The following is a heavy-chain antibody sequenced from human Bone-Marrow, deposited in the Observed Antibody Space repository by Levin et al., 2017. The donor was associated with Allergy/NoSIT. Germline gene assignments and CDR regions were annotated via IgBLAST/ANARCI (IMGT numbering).Heavy chain of an antibody. CDR1: GGSISSSSYY. CDR2: IYYSGST. CDR3: ARVPPMFVNWFDP. Sequence: SQTLSLTCTVSGGSISSSSYYWGWIRQPPGKGLEWIGSIYYSGSTYYNPSLKSRVTISVDTSKNQFSLKLSSVTAADTAVYDCARVPPMFVNWFDPWGQGTLVTVSS. D-gene: IGHD3-10*02. V-gene: IGHV4-39*07. J-gene: IGHJ5*02.